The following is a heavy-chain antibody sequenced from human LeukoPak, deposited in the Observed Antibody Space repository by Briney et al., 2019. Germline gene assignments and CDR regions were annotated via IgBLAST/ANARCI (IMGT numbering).Heavy chain of an antibody. Sequence: PGGSLRLSCAASGFTVYNSYMSWVRQAPGKGLEWLSVIYWGGNTYYADSVKGRFTISRDNSENTLYLQMNSLRAEDTGVYYCTKGSGSFDWGQGTRVTVSS. J-gene: IGHJ4*02. CDR2: IYWGGNT. CDR1: GFTVYNSY. V-gene: IGHV3-53*01. D-gene: IGHD1-26*01. CDR3: TKGSGSFD.